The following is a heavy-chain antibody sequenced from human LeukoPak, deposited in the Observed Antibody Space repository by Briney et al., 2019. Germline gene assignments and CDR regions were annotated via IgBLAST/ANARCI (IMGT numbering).Heavy chain of an antibody. Sequence: PSQTLSLTCAVSGGSISSGGYSWSWIRQPPGKGLEWIGYIYHSGSTYYNPSLKSRVTISVDRSKNQFSLKLSSVTAADTAVYYCARVPGYCSGGSCYSGNWFDPWGQGTLVTVSS. J-gene: IGHJ5*02. CDR2: IYHSGST. CDR1: GGSISSGGYS. D-gene: IGHD2-15*01. CDR3: ARVPGYCSGGSCYSGNWFDP. V-gene: IGHV4-30-2*01.